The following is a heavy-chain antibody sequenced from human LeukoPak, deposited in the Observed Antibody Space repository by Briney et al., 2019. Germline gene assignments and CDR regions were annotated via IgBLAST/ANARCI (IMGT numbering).Heavy chain of an antibody. D-gene: IGHD3-22*01. CDR3: ARGMDSYYYDSSVAYGMDV. CDR2: TYYRSRWYN. J-gene: IGHJ6*02. V-gene: IGHV6-1*01. CDR1: GDSVPSNSAA. Sequence: SQTLSLTCAISGDSVPSNSAAWNWIRQSPSRGLEWLGRTYYRSRWYNDYAVSVKSRITINPDTSKNQFSLQLNSVTPEDTAVYYCARGMDSYYYDSSVAYGMDVWGQGTTVTVSS.